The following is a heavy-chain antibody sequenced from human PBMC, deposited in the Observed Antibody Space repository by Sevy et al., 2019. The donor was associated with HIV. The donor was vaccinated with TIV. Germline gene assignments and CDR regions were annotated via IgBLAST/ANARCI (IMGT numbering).Heavy chain of an antibody. V-gene: IGHV3-30*03. CDR3: ARGLAALPGYYYGMDV. CDR1: GFTFSSYG. Sequence: GGSLRLSCAASGFTFSSYGMHWVRQAPGKGLEWVAVILYDGSNKYYADSVKGRFTISRDNSKNTLYLQMNSLRAGDTVVYYCARGLAALPGYYYGMDVWGQGTAVTVSS. CDR2: ILYDGSNK. J-gene: IGHJ6*02. D-gene: IGHD6-6*01.